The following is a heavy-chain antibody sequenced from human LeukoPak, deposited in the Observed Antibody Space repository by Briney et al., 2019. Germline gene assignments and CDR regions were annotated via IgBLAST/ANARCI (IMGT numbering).Heavy chain of an antibody. D-gene: IGHD5-18*01. CDR2: ISGSGGSI. Sequence: GGSLRLPCAASGFTFSSYSLSWVRQAPGKGLEWVSAISGSGGSIHYVDSVKGRFTISRDNSKNTLYLQMNSLRAEDTAIYYCAKGASSYSFDPWGQGTLVTVSS. V-gene: IGHV3-23*01. CDR3: AKGASSYSFDP. J-gene: IGHJ5*02. CDR1: GFTFSSYS.